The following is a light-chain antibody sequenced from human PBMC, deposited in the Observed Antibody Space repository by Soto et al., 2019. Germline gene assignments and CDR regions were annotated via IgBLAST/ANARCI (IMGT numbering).Light chain of an antibody. V-gene: IGLV2-23*01. CDR1: SSDVGSYNL. CDR3: CSYVGSSPYDV. J-gene: IGLJ2*01. Sequence: QSALTQPASVSGSPGQSITISCTGTSSDVGSYNLVSWYQQHPGKAPKLMIYEGSKRPSGVSNRLSGAKSGNTASLTISGLQAEDEADDDCCSYVGSSPYDVFGGGIKVTVL. CDR2: EGS.